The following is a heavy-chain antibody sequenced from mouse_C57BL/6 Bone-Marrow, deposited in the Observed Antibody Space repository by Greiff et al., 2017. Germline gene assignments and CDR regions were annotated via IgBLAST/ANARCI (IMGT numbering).Heavy chain of an antibody. D-gene: IGHD2-3*01. CDR3: TRPCDGYYGVDY. V-gene: IGHV1-7*01. J-gene: IGHJ2*01. CDR1: GYTFTSYW. Sequence: QVQLQQSGAELAKPGASVKLSCKASGYTFTSYWMHWVKQRPGQGLEWIGYINPSSGYTKYNQKFKDKATLTADKSSSTAFMQLSSLTYEDSAVYYCTRPCDGYYGVDYWGQGTPLTVSS. CDR2: INPSSGYT.